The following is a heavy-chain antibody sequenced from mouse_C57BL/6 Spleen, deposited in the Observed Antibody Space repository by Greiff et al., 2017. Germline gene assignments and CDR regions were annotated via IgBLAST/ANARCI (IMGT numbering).Heavy chain of an antibody. CDR2: INPSSGYT. Sequence: VQLQQSGAELAKPGASVKLSCTASGYTFTSYWMHWVNQRPGQGLEWIGYINPSSGYTKYNQKFKDKATFTEDKSSSTAYMQLSSLTYEDSAVYYCARSRYVSSLRDAMDDWGQGTSVTVSS. D-gene: IGHD1-1*01. J-gene: IGHJ4*01. CDR3: ARSRYVSSLRDAMDD. V-gene: IGHV1-7*01. CDR1: GYTFTSYW.